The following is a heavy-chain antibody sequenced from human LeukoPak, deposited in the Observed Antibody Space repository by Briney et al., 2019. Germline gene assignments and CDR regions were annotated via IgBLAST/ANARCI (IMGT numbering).Heavy chain of an antibody. CDR2: IRYDESNE. V-gene: IGHV3-30*02. CDR3: AISRGRWEIFDY. D-gene: IGHD1-26*01. CDR1: GLTFSTNG. Sequence: GGSLRLSCVASGLTFSTNGLHWVRQAPGKGLEWVTFIRYDESNEYYADSVKGRFTISRDSSKNTVYLQMNSLRAEDTAVYYCAISRGRWEIFDYWGQGALVSVSP. J-gene: IGHJ4*02.